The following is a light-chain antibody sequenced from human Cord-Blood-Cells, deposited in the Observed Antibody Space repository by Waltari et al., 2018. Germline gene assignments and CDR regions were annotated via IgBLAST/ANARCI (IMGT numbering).Light chain of an antibody. Sequence: QSPSSLSASVGDRVTITCRASQSISSYLNWYQQKPGKAPKLLIYAASSLQSGVPSRFSGSGSGTDFTLTISSLQPEDFATYYCQQSYSTPLVTFGPGTKVDIK. J-gene: IGKJ3*01. CDR2: AAS. V-gene: IGKV1-39*01. CDR3: QQSYSTPLVT. CDR1: QSISSY.